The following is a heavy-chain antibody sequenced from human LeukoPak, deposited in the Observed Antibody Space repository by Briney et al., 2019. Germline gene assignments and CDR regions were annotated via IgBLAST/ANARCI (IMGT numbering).Heavy chain of an antibody. CDR3: ARDRTIFGVVTLYYYYGMDV. CDR2: ISAYNGNT. V-gene: IGHV1-18*01. CDR1: GYTFTSYG. Sequence: ASVKVSCKASGYTFTSYGISWVRQAPGQGLEWVGWISAYNGNTNYAQKLQGRVTMTTDTSTSTAYMELRSLRSDDTAVYYCARDRTIFGVVTLYYYYGMDVWGQGTTVTVSS. J-gene: IGHJ6*02. D-gene: IGHD3-3*01.